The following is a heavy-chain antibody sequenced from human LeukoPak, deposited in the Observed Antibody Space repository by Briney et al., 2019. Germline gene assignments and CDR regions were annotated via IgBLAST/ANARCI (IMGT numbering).Heavy chain of an antibody. Sequence: SVTVSCKASDYTFTSYGISWVRQAPGQGLEWMGWISTYNGDTKYTQKLQGRVTMTAVTSTRTANLELRSLRSDDTAVYYCARGWIEMPTVYFDYWGQGTLVSVFS. CDR2: ISTYNGDT. D-gene: IGHD5-24*01. J-gene: IGHJ4*02. CDR3: ARGWIEMPTVYFDY. V-gene: IGHV1-18*01. CDR1: DYTFTSYG.